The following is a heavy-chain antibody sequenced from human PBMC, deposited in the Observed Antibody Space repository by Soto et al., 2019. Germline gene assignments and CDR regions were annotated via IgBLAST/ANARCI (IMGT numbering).Heavy chain of an antibody. Sequence: VSVKVCCTACGXSFTSYEIDVVRQATGQGLEWMGWMNPNSGNTGYAQKFQGRVTMTRDTSTSTVYMELSSLRSEDTAVYYCASGGYYYYMDVWGKGTTVTVSS. CDR3: ASGGYYYYMDV. J-gene: IGHJ6*03. V-gene: IGHV1-8*01. CDR1: GXSFTSYE. CDR2: MNPNSGNT.